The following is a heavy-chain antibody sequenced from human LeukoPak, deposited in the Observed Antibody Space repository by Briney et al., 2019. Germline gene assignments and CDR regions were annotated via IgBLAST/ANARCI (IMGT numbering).Heavy chain of an antibody. J-gene: IGHJ6*03. CDR3: ARGRIAVAGTYIPSNWGPQLYYMDV. D-gene: IGHD6-19*01. Sequence: GGSLRLSCAASGLTFSNYAMSWVRQAPGKGLEWVANIKQDGSEKYYVDSVKGRFTISRDNAKNSLYLQMNSLRAEDTAVYYCARGRIAVAGTYIPSNWGPQLYYMDVWGKGTTVTVSS. CDR1: GLTFSNYA. V-gene: IGHV3-7*01. CDR2: IKQDGSEK.